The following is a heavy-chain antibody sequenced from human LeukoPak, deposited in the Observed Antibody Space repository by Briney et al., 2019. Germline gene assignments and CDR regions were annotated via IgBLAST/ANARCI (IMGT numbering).Heavy chain of an antibody. CDR2: IYYSGST. V-gene: IGHV4-39*01. CDR1: GGSISSSSYY. Sequence: SETLSLTCTVSGGSISSSSYYWGWIRQPPGKGLEWIGSIYYSGSTYYNPSLKSRVTISVDTSKNQFSLKLSSVTAADTAVYYCARQLYDILTGRIHDYWGQGTLVTVSS. D-gene: IGHD3-9*01. CDR3: ARQLYDILTGRIHDY. J-gene: IGHJ4*02.